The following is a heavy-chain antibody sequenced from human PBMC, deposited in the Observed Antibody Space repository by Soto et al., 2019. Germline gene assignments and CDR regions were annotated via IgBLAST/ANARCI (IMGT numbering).Heavy chain of an antibody. J-gene: IGHJ5*02. Sequence: PETLSLTCTVSGGSISSYYWSWIRQPPGKGLEWIGYIYYSGSTNYNPSLKSRVTISVDTSKNQFSLKLSSVTAADTAVYYCARDRNRFDPWGQGTLVTVSS. CDR1: GGSISSYY. V-gene: IGHV4-59*01. CDR2: IYYSGST. CDR3: ARDRNRFDP.